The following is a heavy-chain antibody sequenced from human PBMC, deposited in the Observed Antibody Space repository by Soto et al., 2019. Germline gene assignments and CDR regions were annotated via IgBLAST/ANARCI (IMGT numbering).Heavy chain of an antibody. D-gene: IGHD1-26*01. CDR3: ARDVGDSGSHWFDP. Sequence: QVQLVQSGAEVKKPGASVKVSCKASGYIFTNYYIHWVRQAPGQGLEWMGIINPSGSSTRYAQNFQGRVTMTRDTSSSTVYMELSSLRFEDTAVYYCARDVGDSGSHWFDPWGQGSLVPVSS. J-gene: IGHJ5*02. CDR1: GYIFTNYY. CDR2: INPSGSST. V-gene: IGHV1-46*01.